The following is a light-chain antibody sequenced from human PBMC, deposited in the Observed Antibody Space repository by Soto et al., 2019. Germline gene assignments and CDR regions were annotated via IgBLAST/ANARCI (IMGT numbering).Light chain of an antibody. CDR3: MSYDSDMISPRYV. V-gene: IGLV1-40*01. J-gene: IGLJ1*01. CDR2: GDS. CDR1: SSNIGAGHD. Sequence: QSVRTQPPSVSGAPGQRVTISCTGSSSNIGAGHDVHWYQQLPGTAPKLLIYGDSNRPSGVPDRFSGSKSGASASLAITGLQAEDEAEYHCMSYDSDMISPRYVFGTGTKVTV.